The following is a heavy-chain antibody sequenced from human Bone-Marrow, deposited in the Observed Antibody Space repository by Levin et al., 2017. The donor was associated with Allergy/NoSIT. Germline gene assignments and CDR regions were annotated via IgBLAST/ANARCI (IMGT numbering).Heavy chain of an antibody. V-gene: IGHV4-59*01. D-gene: IGHD1-1*01. CDR1: GGSFNDYY. Sequence: SETLSLTCNVSGGSFNDYYWGWLRQPPGKGLEWIGSVFHSGNTNSNPSLKNRVTIAVDSSKNQISLKVTSVTAADTALYYCARDLGIMEGFFDLWGRGTLVTVSS. J-gene: IGHJ2*01. CDR3: ARDLGIMEGFFDL. CDR2: VFHSGNT.